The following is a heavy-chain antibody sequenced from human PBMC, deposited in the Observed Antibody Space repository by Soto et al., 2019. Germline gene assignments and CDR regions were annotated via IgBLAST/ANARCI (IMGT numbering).Heavy chain of an antibody. D-gene: IGHD6-13*01. J-gene: IGHJ4*02. CDR3: ARAGFWRAAGRVARNY. CDR1: GGSFSGYY. Sequence: QVQLQQWGAGLLKPSETLSLTCAVYGGSFSGYYWSWIRQPAGKGLEWIGEINHSGSTNYNPSLKSRVTISVDTSKNQFSLKLSSVTAADTAVYYCARAGFWRAAGRVARNYWGQGTLVTVSS. CDR2: INHSGST. V-gene: IGHV4-34*01.